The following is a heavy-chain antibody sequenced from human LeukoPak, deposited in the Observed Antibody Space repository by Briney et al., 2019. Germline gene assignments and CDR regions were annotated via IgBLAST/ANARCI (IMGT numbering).Heavy chain of an antibody. Sequence: ASVKVSCKASGGTFSSYAISWGRQAPGQGLECMGGIIPIFGTANYAQKFQGRVTITTEESTSTAYMELSSLRSEDTAVYYCARDLPAAITYDAFDIWGQGTMVTVSS. CDR1: GGTFSSYA. CDR2: IIPIFGTA. V-gene: IGHV1-69*05. CDR3: ARDLPAAITYDAFDI. J-gene: IGHJ3*02. D-gene: IGHD2-2*01.